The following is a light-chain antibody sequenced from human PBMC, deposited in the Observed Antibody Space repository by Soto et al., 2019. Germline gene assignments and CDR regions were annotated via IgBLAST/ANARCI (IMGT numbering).Light chain of an antibody. CDR2: GAS. CDR3: QQYDSSWT. V-gene: IGKV3-20*01. CDR1: QSVSSSY. Sequence: EIVLTQPPGTLSLSPGERATLSCRASQSVSSSYLAWYQQKPGQAPRLLIYGASSRATGIPDRFSGSGSGTDFTLTISRLGPEDFAVYYCQQYDSSWTFGQGTKVDIK. J-gene: IGKJ1*01.